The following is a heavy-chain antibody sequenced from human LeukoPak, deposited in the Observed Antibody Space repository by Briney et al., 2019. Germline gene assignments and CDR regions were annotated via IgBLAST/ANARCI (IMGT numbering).Heavy chain of an antibody. CDR2: IYYSGST. Sequence: PSETLSLTCTVSGGSISSYYWSWIRQPPGKGLEWIGYIYYSGSTNYNPSLKSRVTISVDTSKNQFSLKPSSVTAADTAVYYCASTYYDFWSGYSYGMDVWGQGTTVTVSS. J-gene: IGHJ6*02. V-gene: IGHV4-59*01. CDR3: ASTYYDFWSGYSYGMDV. CDR1: GGSISSYY. D-gene: IGHD3-3*01.